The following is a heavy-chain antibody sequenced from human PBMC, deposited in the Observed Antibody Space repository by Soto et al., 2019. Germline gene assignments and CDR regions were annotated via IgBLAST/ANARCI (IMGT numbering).Heavy chain of an antibody. Sequence: EVQLVESGGGLVQPEGSLRLSCTASGFTFSNYWMHWVRQTPGKGLVWVSRINSDGSTTTYADSVKGRFTISRDNAKNPLCLQMNSLRGEDTAVDYCARGRCTSTSCFPDYWGQGTLVTVSS. CDR3: ARGRCTSTSCFPDY. CDR1: GFTFSNYW. CDR2: INSDGSTT. D-gene: IGHD2-2*01. J-gene: IGHJ4*02. V-gene: IGHV3-74*01.